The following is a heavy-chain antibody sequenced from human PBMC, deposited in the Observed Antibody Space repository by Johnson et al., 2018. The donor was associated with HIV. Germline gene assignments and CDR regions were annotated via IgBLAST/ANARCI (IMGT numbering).Heavy chain of an antibody. CDR2: ISYDGTNK. V-gene: IGHV3-30*18. CDR1: GFTFDDYG. J-gene: IGHJ3*02. CDR3: AKPPSMGADAFDI. D-gene: IGHD3-16*01. Sequence: QVQLVESGGGVVRPGESLRLSCAASGFTFDDYGMHWVRQAPGKGLEWVAVISYDGTNKYFADSVKGRFNISRDNSKNTLYLQMNSLRAEDAAVYYCAKPPSMGADAFDIWGQGTMVTVSS.